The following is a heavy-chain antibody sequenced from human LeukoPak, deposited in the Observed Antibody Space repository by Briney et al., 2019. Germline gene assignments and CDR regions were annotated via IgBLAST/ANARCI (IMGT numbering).Heavy chain of an antibody. D-gene: IGHD3-10*01. CDR1: GFTFSSYA. CDR3: ATWPGSWYGEDY. V-gene: IGHV3-23*01. Sequence: PGGSLRLSCAASGFTFSSYAMSWVRQAPGKGLEWVSAISGGSANGGTTHYADSVKGRSTISRDNSQNTMYLQVNDLRAEDTAVYYCATWPGSWYGEDYWGQGTLVTVSS. J-gene: IGHJ4*02. CDR2: ISGGSANGGTT.